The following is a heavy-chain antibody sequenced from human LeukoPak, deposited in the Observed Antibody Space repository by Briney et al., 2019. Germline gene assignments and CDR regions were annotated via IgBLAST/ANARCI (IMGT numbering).Heavy chain of an antibody. CDR3: AKTVAGTRWPTDY. Sequence: PGGSLRLSCAASGFTFSSYGMHWVRQAPGKGLEWVAFIRYDGSNKYYADSVKGRFTISRDNSKNTLYLQMNSLRAEDTAVYYCAKTVAGTRWPTDYWGQGTLVTVSS. V-gene: IGHV3-30*02. CDR1: GFTFSSYG. D-gene: IGHD6-19*01. J-gene: IGHJ4*02. CDR2: IRYDGSNK.